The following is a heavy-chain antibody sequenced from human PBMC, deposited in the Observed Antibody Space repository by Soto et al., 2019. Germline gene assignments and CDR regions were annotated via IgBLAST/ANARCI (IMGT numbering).Heavy chain of an antibody. CDR3: ARRWGRTFDY. V-gene: IGHV4-59*08. Sequence: PSETLSLTCTVSGGSISSYYWSWIRQPPGKGLEWIGYIYYSGSTNYNPSLRSRVTISVDTSKNQFSLKLSSVTAADTAVYYCARRWGRTFDYWGQGTLVTVSS. D-gene: IGHD7-27*01. CDR2: IYYSGST. CDR1: GGSISSYY. J-gene: IGHJ4*02.